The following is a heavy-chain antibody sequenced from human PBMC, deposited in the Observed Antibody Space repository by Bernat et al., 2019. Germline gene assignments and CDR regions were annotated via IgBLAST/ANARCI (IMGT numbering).Heavy chain of an antibody. CDR3: AKDGWTTVTSYYFDF. CDR2: IWYDGSNK. D-gene: IGHD4-17*01. V-gene: IGHV3-33*06. Sequence: QVQLVESGGGVVQPGRSLRLSCAASGFTFSSYGMHWVRQAPGKGLEWVAVIWYDGSNKTYADSVKGRFTISRDNYKNTLNLQMNSLRAGATAVYYCAKDGWTTVTSYYFDFWGQGPLVTVSS. CDR1: GFTFSSYG. J-gene: IGHJ4*02.